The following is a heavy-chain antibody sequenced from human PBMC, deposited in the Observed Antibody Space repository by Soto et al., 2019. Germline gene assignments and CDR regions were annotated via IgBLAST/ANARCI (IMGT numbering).Heavy chain of an antibody. CDR2: IYYSGST. D-gene: IGHD3-16*02. J-gene: IGHJ4*01. CDR3: ERQDDDYSWWSYRHFVY. Sequence: QLQLQESGPGLVKPSETLSLTCTVSGGSISSSSYYWGWLRQPPGQGLEWIGSIYYSGSTYYIPSLKRRVTMSEDTFKNQFSLKQSAITAAVPVVYFCERQDDDYSWWSYRHFVYWCQGPVVSVSS. CDR1: GGSISSSSYY. V-gene: IGHV4-39*01.